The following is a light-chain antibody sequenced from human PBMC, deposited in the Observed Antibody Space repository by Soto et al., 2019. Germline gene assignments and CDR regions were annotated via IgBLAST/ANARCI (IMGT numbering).Light chain of an antibody. CDR1: QSVSSSY. V-gene: IGKV3-20*01. CDR2: GAS. J-gene: IGKJ5*01. Sequence: EIVLTQSPGTLSLSPGERATLSCGASQSVSSSYLAWYQQKPGQAPRLLIYGASTRATGIPARFSGSGSGTEFTLTITSLQPEDFAVYYCQQYNYLITFGQGTRLEIK. CDR3: QQYNYLIT.